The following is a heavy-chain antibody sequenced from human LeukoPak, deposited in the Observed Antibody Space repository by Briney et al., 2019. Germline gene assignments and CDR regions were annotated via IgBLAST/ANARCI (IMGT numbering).Heavy chain of an antibody. CDR1: GGSFSSYA. CDR3: ARGYCSSTSCYASNDY. V-gene: IGHV1-69*13. CDR2: IIPIFGTA. J-gene: IGHJ4*02. D-gene: IGHD2-2*01. Sequence: SVNVSCKASGGSFSSYAISWVRQAPGQGLEWMGEIIPIFGTANYAQKFQGRVTITADESTSTAYMELSSLRSEDTAVYYCARGYCSSTSCYASNDYWGQGTLVTVSS.